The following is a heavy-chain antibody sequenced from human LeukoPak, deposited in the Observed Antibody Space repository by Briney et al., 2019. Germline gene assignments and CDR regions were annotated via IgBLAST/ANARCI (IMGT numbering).Heavy chain of an antibody. Sequence: GGSLRLSCVASGLTSSSYAMSWVRQAPGKGLDWVSAISGRVGSTYYADSVKGRFTISRDNSKNTLYLQMNSLRAEDTAVYYCAKVPQYTTGWYFDYWGQGALVTVSS. D-gene: IGHD6-19*01. CDR3: AKVPQYTTGWYFDY. CDR1: GLTSSSYA. CDR2: ISGRVGST. J-gene: IGHJ4*02. V-gene: IGHV3-23*01.